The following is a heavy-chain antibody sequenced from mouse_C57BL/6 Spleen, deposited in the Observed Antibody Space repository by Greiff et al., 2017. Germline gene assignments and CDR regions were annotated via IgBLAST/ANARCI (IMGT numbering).Heavy chain of an antibody. CDR2: IHPNSGST. Sequence: VKLQQPGAELVKPGASVKLSCKASGYTFTSYWMHWVKQRPGQGLEWIGMIHPNSGSTNYNEKFKSKATLTVDKSSSTAYMQLSSLTSEDSAVYYCARTFDYYGSSYVGYWGQGTTLTVSS. CDR1: GYTFTSYW. V-gene: IGHV1-64*01. J-gene: IGHJ2*01. D-gene: IGHD1-1*01. CDR3: ARTFDYYGSSYVGY.